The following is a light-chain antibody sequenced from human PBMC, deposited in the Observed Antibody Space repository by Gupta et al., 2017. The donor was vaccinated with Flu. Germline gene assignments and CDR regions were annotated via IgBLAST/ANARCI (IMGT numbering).Light chain of an antibody. Sequence: QSALTQPASVSGSPGQSITISCTGTSSDVGSYYLVSWYQQHPGKAPKLMIYEDRKRPSGVSNRFSGSKSGNTASLTISGLQAEDEADYYCCSYATSSWVFGGGTKLTVL. J-gene: IGLJ3*02. V-gene: IGLV2-23*01. CDR3: CSYATSSWV. CDR2: EDR. CDR1: SSDVGSYYL.